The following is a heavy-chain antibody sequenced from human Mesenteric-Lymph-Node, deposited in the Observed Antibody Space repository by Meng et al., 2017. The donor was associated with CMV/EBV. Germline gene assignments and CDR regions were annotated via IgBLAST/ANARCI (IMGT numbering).Heavy chain of an antibody. CDR1: GFTFSDYY. D-gene: IGHD3-22*01. V-gene: IGHV3-11*01. Sequence: GGSLRLSCAASGFTFSDYYMSWIRQAPGKGLEWVSYISSSGSAIYYADSVKGRFTISRDNAKNSLYLQMDSLRAEDTAFYYCATYDSSGYNEDYWGQGTLVTVSS. J-gene: IGHJ4*02. CDR3: ATYDSSGYNEDY. CDR2: ISSSGSAI.